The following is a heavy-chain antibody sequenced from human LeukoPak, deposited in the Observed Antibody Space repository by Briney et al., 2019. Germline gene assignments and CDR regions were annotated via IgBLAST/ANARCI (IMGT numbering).Heavy chain of an antibody. CDR3: ARTNEGWFGDDNWFDP. Sequence: SETLSLTCTVSGGSISSYYWSWIRQPPGKGLEWIGYIYYSGSTNYNPSLKSRVTISVDTSKNQFSLKLSSVTAADTAVYYCARTNEGWFGDDNWFDPWGQGTLVTVSS. V-gene: IGHV4-59*01. CDR2: IYYSGST. J-gene: IGHJ5*02. D-gene: IGHD3-10*01. CDR1: GGSISSYY.